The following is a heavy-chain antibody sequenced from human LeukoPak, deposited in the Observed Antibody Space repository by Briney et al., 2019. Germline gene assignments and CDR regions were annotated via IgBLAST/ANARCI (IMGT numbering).Heavy chain of an antibody. CDR2: ISGSGGST. CDR3: AKDRVLWFGESSYYFDY. V-gene: IGHV3-23*01. CDR1: GFTFSSYA. Sequence: PGGSLRLSCAASGFTFSSYAMSWVRQAPGKGLEWVSAISGSGGSTYYADSVKGRFTISRDNSKNTLYLQMNSLRAEDTAVYYCAKDRVLWFGESSYYFDYWGQGTLVTVSS. D-gene: IGHD3-10*01. J-gene: IGHJ4*02.